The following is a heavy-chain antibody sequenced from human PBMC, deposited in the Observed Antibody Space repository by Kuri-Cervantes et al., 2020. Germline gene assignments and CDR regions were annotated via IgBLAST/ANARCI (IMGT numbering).Heavy chain of an antibody. CDR3: ARDMITFGGVIVKDWYFDL. J-gene: IGHJ2*01. V-gene: IGHV3-48*02. D-gene: IGHD3-16*02. Sequence: GGSLRLSCEASGFTFTSYWMHWVRQAPGKGLVWVSYISSSSSTIYYADSVKGRFTISRDNAKNSLYLQMNSLRDEDTAVYYCARDMITFGGVIVKDWYFDLWGRGTLVTVSS. CDR2: ISSSSSTI. CDR1: GFTFTSYW.